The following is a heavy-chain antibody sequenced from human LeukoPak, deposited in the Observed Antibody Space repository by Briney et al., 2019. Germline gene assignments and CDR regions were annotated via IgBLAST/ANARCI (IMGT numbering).Heavy chain of an antibody. CDR2: MNPNSGNT. Sequence: ASVKVSCKASGYTFTSYDINWVRQATGQGLERMGWMNPNSGNTGYAQKFQGRVTITRNTSISTAYMELSSLRSEDTAVYYCARGRRAVAGTGYYYYMDVWGKGTTVTVSS. D-gene: IGHD6-19*01. V-gene: IGHV1-8*03. CDR3: ARGRRAVAGTGYYYYMDV. CDR1: GYTFTSYD. J-gene: IGHJ6*03.